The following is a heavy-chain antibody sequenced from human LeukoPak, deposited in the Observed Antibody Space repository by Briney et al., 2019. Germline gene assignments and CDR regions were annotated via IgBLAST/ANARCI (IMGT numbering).Heavy chain of an antibody. CDR3: ARDSYYGSASSHLDN. CDR2: ISYNGST. Sequence: SETLSLTCTVSGDSVSSNYWSWIRQSPGIGLEWIGYISYNGSTSYNPSLRSRVTISGATSKNHFSLKLSSVTAADTALYYCARDSYYGSASSHLDNWGQGTLVTVSS. J-gene: IGHJ4*02. V-gene: IGHV4-59*02. CDR1: GDSVSSNY. D-gene: IGHD3-10*01.